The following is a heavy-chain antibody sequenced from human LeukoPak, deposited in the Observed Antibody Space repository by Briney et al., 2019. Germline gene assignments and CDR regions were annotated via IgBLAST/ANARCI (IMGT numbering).Heavy chain of an antibody. Sequence: SETLSLTCTVSGGSISSSYWSWIRQPAGKGLEWIGRIFTSGTTEYNPSLKSRVTMSVDTSKNQFSLKLTSVTAADTAVYYCARRHYYDSSGYFWVDWGQGTLVTVSS. D-gene: IGHD3-22*01. V-gene: IGHV4-4*07. CDR3: ARRHYYDSSGYFWVD. J-gene: IGHJ4*02. CDR1: GGSISSSY. CDR2: IFTSGTT.